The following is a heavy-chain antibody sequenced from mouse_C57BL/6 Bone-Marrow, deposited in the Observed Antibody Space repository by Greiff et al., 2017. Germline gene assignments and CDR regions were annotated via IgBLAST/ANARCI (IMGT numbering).Heavy chain of an antibody. CDR2: IYPRSGNA. D-gene: IGHD1-1*01. J-gene: IGHJ4*01. Sequence: VQLQQSGAELARPGASVKLSCKASGYTFTSYGLSWVKQRTGQGLEWIGEIYPRSGNAYYNEKFKGKATLTADKSSSTAYMELRSLTSEDSAVDFCAREGYYGNYAMDYWGQGTSVTVSS. V-gene: IGHV1-81*01. CDR3: AREGYYGNYAMDY. CDR1: GYTFTSYG.